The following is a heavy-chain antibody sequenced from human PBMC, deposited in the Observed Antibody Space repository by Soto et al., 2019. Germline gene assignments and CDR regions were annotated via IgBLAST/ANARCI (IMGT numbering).Heavy chain of an antibody. CDR1: GGSISNYY. CDR2: MYYNGNI. D-gene: IGHD3-16*01. CDR3: AGGGNWFDP. J-gene: IGHJ5*02. Sequence: SETLSLTCNVSGGSISNYYWTWVRQSPEKGLEWIGYMYYNGNINYNPSLKSRVTISIDTSKNQFSLTLKSVTAADTAVYYCAGGGNWFDPWGQGVLVTVSS. V-gene: IGHV4-59*01.